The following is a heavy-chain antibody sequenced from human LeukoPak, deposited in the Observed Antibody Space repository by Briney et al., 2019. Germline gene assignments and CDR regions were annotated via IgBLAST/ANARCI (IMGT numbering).Heavy chain of an antibody. CDR1: GGSISSSSYY. CDR2: IYSSGRT. D-gene: IGHD2-21*01. V-gene: IGHV4-39*01. Sequence: SETLSLTCTVSGGSISSSSYYWGWIRQPPGKGLEWIGSIYSSGRTYYNPSLKSRVTISVDTSKNQFSLKLSSVTAADTAVYYCARRVRTYCGGDGWGHFDYWGQGTLVTVSS. J-gene: IGHJ4*02. CDR3: ARRVRTYCGGDGWGHFDY.